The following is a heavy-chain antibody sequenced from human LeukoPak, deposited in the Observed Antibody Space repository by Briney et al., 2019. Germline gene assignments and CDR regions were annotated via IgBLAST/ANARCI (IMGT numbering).Heavy chain of an antibody. CDR3: ATAAGYSYGNWFDP. D-gene: IGHD5-18*01. CDR1: GYTLTELS. Sequence: GASVKVSCKVSGYTLTELSMHWLRQAPGKGLEWMGGFDPEDGETIYAQKFQGRVTMTEDTSTDTAYMELSSLRSEDTAVYYCATAAGYSYGNWFDPLGQGTLVTVSS. CDR2: FDPEDGET. V-gene: IGHV1-24*01. J-gene: IGHJ5*02.